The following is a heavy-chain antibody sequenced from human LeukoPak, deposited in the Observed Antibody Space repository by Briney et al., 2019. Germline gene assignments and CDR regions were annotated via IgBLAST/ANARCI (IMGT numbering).Heavy chain of an antibody. CDR1: GYTFTSYD. V-gene: IGHV1-8*01. Sequence: ASVKVSCKASGYTFTSYDINWVRQATGQGLEWMGWMNPNSGNTGYAQKSQGRVTMTRNTSISTAYMELSSLRSEDTAVYYCASMVGVVYGPWGQGTLVTVSS. CDR2: MNPNSGNT. D-gene: IGHD1-26*01. J-gene: IGHJ5*02. CDR3: ASMVGVVYGP.